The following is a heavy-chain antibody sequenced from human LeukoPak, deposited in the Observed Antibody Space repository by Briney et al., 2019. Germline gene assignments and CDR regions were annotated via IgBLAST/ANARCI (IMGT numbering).Heavy chain of an antibody. V-gene: IGHV3-48*03. CDR1: GFTFSSYE. CDR3: AREGHDITMVRGISGRDYYYYYGMDV. CDR2: ISSSGSTI. Sequence: GGSLRLSCAASGFTFSSYEMNWVRQAPGKGLEWVSYISSSGSTIYYADSVKGRFTISRDNAKNSLYLQMNSLRAEDTAVYYCAREGHDITMVRGISGRDYYYYYGMDVWGQGTTVTVSS. J-gene: IGHJ6*02. D-gene: IGHD3-10*01.